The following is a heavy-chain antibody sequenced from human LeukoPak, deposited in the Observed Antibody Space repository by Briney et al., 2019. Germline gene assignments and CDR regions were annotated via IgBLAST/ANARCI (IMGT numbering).Heavy chain of an antibody. J-gene: IGHJ6*02. CDR1: GGSISSSSYY. CDR3: ARGRYREGLYDILTGYRSHYGMDV. Sequence: SETLSLTCTVSGGSISSSSYYWGWIRQPPGKGLEWIGSIYYSGSTYYNPSLKSRVTISVDTSKNQFSLKLSSVTAADTAVYYCARGRYREGLYDILTGYRSHYGMDVWGQGTTVTVSS. CDR2: IYYSGST. D-gene: IGHD3-9*01. V-gene: IGHV4-39*01.